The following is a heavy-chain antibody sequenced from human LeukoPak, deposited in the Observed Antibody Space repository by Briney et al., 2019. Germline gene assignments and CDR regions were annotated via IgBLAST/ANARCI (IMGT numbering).Heavy chain of an antibody. CDR1: GGSISSGDYY. J-gene: IGHJ1*01. CDR3: ARVYDSSGYYEVQH. CDR2: IYYSGST. D-gene: IGHD3-22*01. Sequence: PSQTLSLTCTVSGGSISSGDYYWSWIRQPPGKGLEWIGYIYYSGSTNYNPSLKSRVTISVDTSKNQFSLKLSSVTAADTAVYYCARVYDSSGYYEVQHWGQGTLVTVSS. V-gene: IGHV4-30-4*08.